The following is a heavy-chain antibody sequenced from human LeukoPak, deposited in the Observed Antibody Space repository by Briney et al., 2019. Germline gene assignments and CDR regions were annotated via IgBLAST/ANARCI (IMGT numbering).Heavy chain of an antibody. CDR1: GGTFSSYS. D-gene: IGHD1-20*01. CDR3: ARAKDNCWDY. CDR2: IRSSISYT. Sequence: AGSLRLSCTASGGTFSSYSNNWVRNPQRQGLERVSSIRSSISYTYYADAVNGRFTTSRDNAKNSLYLQMNSLAAEDTAVYCCARAKDNCWDYWVQGTLVTVSS. J-gene: IGHJ4*02. V-gene: IGHV3-21*01.